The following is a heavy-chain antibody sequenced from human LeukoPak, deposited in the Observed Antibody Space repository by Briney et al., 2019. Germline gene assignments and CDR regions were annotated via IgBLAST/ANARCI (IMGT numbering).Heavy chain of an antibody. V-gene: IGHV3-7*03. D-gene: IGHD6-13*01. CDR2: INHNGNVN. CDR1: GFTFSSYW. Sequence: GGSLRLSCAASGFTFSSYWMNWARQAPGKGLEWVASINHNGNVNYYVDSVKGRFTISRDNAKNSLYLQMSNLRAEDTAVYFCAKPGGSSWSPYFDYWGQGTLVTVSS. CDR3: AKPGGSSWSPYFDY. J-gene: IGHJ4*02.